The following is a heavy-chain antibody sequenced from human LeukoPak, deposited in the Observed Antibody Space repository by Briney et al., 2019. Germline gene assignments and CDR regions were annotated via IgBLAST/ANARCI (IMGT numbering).Heavy chain of an antibody. J-gene: IGHJ5*02. Sequence: ESGPTLVNPPQTLTLTCTFSGFSLSTSGVGVGWIRQPPGKALEWLALIYWDDDKRYSPSLKSRLTITKDTSKNLVVLTMTNMDPVDTATYYCAHRRPYCSGGSCYGWFDPWGQGTLVTVSS. V-gene: IGHV2-5*02. CDR3: AHRRPYCSGGSCYGWFDP. D-gene: IGHD2-15*01. CDR2: IYWDDDK. CDR1: GFSLSTSGVG.